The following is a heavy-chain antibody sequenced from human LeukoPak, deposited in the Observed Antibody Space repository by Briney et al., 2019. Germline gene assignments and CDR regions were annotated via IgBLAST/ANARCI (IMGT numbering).Heavy chain of an antibody. V-gene: IGHV4-59*12. D-gene: IGHD6-19*01. CDR1: GGSISSYY. J-gene: IGHJ3*02. CDR2: IYHSGST. CDR3: ARVIYSSGFYGAFDI. Sequence: SETLSLTCTVSGGSISSYYWSWIRQPPGKGLEWIGEIYHSGSTNYNPSLKSRATISVDKSKNQFSLKLSSVTAADTAVYYCARVIYSSGFYGAFDIWGQGTMVTVSS.